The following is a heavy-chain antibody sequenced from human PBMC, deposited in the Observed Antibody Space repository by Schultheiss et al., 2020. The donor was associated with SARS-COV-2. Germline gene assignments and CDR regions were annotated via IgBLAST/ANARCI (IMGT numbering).Heavy chain of an antibody. CDR3: ARVNYYDSSGYYYFDY. J-gene: IGHJ4*02. V-gene: IGHV4-31*03. D-gene: IGHD3-22*01. CDR2: IYYSGST. CDR1: GVSISSGGYY. Sequence: SETLSLTCTVSGVSISSGGYYWSWIRQHPGKGLEWIGYIYYSGSTYYNPSLKSRVTISVDTSKNQFSLKLSSVTAADTAVYYCARVNYYDSSGYYYFDYWGQGTLVTVSS.